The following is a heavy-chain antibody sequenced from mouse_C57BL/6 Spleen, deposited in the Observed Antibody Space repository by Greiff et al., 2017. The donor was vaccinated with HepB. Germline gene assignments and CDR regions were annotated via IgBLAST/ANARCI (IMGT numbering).Heavy chain of an antibody. CDR2: IRSKSSNYAT. CDR3: GGGYGNFYAMDY. CDR1: GFTFNTYA. Sequence: EVMLVESGGGLVQPKGSLKLSCAASGFTFNTYAMHWVRQAPGKGLEWVARIRSKSSNYATYYADSVKDRFTISRDDSQSMLYLQMYNLKTEDTAMYYCGGGYGNFYAMDYWGQGTSVTVSS. J-gene: IGHJ4*01. V-gene: IGHV10-3*01. D-gene: IGHD2-1*01.